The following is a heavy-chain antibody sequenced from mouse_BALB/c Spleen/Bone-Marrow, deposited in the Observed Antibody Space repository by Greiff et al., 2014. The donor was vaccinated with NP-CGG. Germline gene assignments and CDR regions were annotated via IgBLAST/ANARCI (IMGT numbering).Heavy chain of an antibody. V-gene: IGHV5-9*03. CDR3: ARAYYRYPFDY. J-gene: IGHJ2*01. Sequence: EVHLVESGGGLVKPGGSLKLSCAASGFTFSSHTMSWVRQTPEKRLEWVATISSGGGNTYYPDSMKGRFTISRDNAKNNLYLQMSSLRSEDTALYYCARAYYRYPFDYWGQGTTLTVSS. CDR1: GFTFSSHT. CDR2: ISSGGGNT. D-gene: IGHD2-14*01.